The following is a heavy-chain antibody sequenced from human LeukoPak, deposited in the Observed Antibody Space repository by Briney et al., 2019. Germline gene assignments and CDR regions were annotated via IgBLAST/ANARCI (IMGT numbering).Heavy chain of an antibody. D-gene: IGHD6-13*01. J-gene: IGHJ3*02. CDR3: ARDGTSAGAGDAFDI. V-gene: IGHV4-39*07. CDR2: GYYTGST. Sequence: SETLSLTSTVSGGSISSSSYFWGWIRQPPGKGLEWIGTGYYTGSTYYNPSLKSRVTISVDTSKRQFSLNLSSVTAADTAVYYCARDGTSAGAGDAFDIWGQGTMVTVSS. CDR1: GGSISSSSYF.